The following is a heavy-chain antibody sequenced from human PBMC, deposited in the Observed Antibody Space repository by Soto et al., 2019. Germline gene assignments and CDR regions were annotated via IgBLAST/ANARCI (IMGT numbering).Heavy chain of an antibody. CDR1: GFTFSSYW. D-gene: IGHD6-6*01. V-gene: IGHV3-7*03. CDR2: IKQDGSEK. J-gene: IGHJ4*02. Sequence: ESGGGLVQPGGSLRLSCAASGFTFSSYWMSWVRQAPGKGLEWVANIKQDGSEKYYVDSVKGRFTISRDNAKNSLYLQMNSLRAEDTAVYYCARVVHSSSKGPGEFDYWGQGTLVTVSS. CDR3: ARVVHSSSKGPGEFDY.